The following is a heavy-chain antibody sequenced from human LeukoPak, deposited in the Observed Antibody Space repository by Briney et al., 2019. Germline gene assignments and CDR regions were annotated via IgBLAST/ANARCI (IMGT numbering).Heavy chain of an antibody. CDR2: IYTSGST. Sequence: PSETLSLTCTVSGGSISSYYWSWIRQPPGKGLEWIGYIYTSGSTNYNPSLKSRVTISVDTSKNQFSLKLSSVTAADTAVYYCAGGWEVLAAPYFDYWGQGTLVTVSS. D-gene: IGHD1-26*01. CDR3: AGGWEVLAAPYFDY. CDR1: GGSISSYY. V-gene: IGHV4-4*09. J-gene: IGHJ4*02.